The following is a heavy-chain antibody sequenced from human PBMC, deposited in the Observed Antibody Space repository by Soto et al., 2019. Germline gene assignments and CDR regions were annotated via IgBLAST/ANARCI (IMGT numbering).Heavy chain of an antibody. V-gene: IGHV3-30-3*01. CDR1: GFTFSSYA. D-gene: IGHD3-9*01. CDR3: AKDSRRYFDWLLPHFDY. J-gene: IGHJ4*02. Sequence: PGGSLRLSCAASGFTFSSYAMHWVRQAPGKGLEWVAVISYDGSNKYYADSVKGRFTISRDNSKNTLYLQMNSLRAEDTAVYYCAKDSRRYFDWLLPHFDYGGQGTLVTV. CDR2: ISYDGSNK.